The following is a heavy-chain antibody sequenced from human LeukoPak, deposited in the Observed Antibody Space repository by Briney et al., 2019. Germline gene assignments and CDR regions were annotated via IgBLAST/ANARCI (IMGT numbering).Heavy chain of an antibody. CDR3: AKEAVAGTLGPWDYFDY. CDR2: ISGSGGST. V-gene: IGHV3-23*01. D-gene: IGHD6-19*01. J-gene: IGHJ4*02. CDR1: GFTFSSYA. Sequence: PGGSLRLSCAASGFTFSSYAMSWVRQAPGKGPEWVSAISGSGGSTYYADSVKGRFTISRDNSKNTLYLQMNSLRAEDTAVYYCAKEAVAGTLGPWDYFDYWGQGTLVTVSS.